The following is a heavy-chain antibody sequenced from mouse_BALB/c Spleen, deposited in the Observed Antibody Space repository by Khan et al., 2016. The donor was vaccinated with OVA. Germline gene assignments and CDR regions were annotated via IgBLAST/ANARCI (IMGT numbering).Heavy chain of an antibody. Sequence: VQLKQSGPGLVKPSQSLSLTCTVTGYSITSGYGWNWIRQFPGNKLEWMGYISYSGSTNYNPSLKSRISITRDTSKNQFFLQLNSVTTEDTATYYCARTARIKYWGLGTTLTVSS. D-gene: IGHD1-2*01. J-gene: IGHJ2*01. V-gene: IGHV3-2*02. CDR2: ISYSGST. CDR3: ARTARIKY. CDR1: GYSITSGYG.